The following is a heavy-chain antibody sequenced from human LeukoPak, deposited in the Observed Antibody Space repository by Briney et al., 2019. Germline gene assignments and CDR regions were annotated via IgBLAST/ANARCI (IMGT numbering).Heavy chain of an antibody. CDR3: ARGEARYFDWLTASYYYYGMDV. D-gene: IGHD3-9*01. CDR1: GYTFTSYD. CDR2: MNPNSGNT. J-gene: IGHJ6*02. V-gene: IGHV1-8*01. Sequence: ASVKVSCKASGYTFTSYDINWVRQATGQGLEWMGWMNPNSGNTGYAQKFQGRVTMTRNTSISTAYMELSSLRSEDTAVYCCARGEARYFDWLTASYYYYGMDVWGQGTTVTVSS.